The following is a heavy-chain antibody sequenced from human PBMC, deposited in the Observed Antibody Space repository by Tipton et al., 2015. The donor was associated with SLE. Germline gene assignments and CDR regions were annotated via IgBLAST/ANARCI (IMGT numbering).Heavy chain of an antibody. Sequence: TLSLTCSIYGGSFGGYYWSWIRQSPGKGLEWIGEINHGGSTNYNPSLKSRVTISVDTSKNQFSLKLSSVTAADTAVYYCAQAHLWDSYRYASDIWGQGTMVTVSS. CDR1: GGSFGGYY. V-gene: IGHV4-34*01. D-gene: IGHD3-16*02. J-gene: IGHJ3*02. CDR3: AQAHLWDSYRYASDI. CDR2: INHGGST.